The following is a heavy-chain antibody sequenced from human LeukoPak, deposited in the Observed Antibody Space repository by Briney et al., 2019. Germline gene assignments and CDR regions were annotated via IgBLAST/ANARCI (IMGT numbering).Heavy chain of an antibody. CDR2: IIPIFGTA. V-gene: IGHV1-69*13. CDR1: GGTFSSYA. J-gene: IGHJ4*02. D-gene: IGHD3-22*01. Sequence: SVKVSCKASGGTFSSYAISWVRQAPGQGLEWMGGIIPIFGTANYAQKFQGRVTITADESTSTAYMELSSLRSEDTAVCYCASLGWLLHRSYDYWGQGTLVTVSS. CDR3: ASLGWLLHRSYDY.